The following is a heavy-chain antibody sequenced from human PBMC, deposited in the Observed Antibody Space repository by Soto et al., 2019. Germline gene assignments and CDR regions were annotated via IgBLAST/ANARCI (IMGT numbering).Heavy chain of an antibody. Sequence: QVQLQESGPGLVKPSEILSLTCTVSVSGGSVSTGVHYWSWIRQPPGKGLEWIGYIYYSGSTNYNPSLKSRVTISVDTSKNQFSLKLTSVTAADTAVYYCARGYYTSWYWFDRWGRGTLVTVSS. D-gene: IGHD6-13*01. J-gene: IGHJ2*01. CDR2: IYYSGST. V-gene: IGHV4-61*08. CDR3: ARGYYTSWYWFDR. CDR1: GGSVSTGVHY.